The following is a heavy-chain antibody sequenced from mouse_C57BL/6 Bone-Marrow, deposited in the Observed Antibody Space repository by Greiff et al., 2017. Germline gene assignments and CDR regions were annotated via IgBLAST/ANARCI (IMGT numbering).Heavy chain of an antibody. D-gene: IGHD1-1*01. CDR1: GFNIKDDY. Sequence: VQLQQSGAELVRPGASVKLSCTASGFNIKDDYMHWVQQRPEQGLEWIGWIGPENGDTEYASKFQGKATITADTTSNTAYLQLSSLTSEDTAVYYCTTLDYYGSEAWFAYWGQGTLVTVSA. V-gene: IGHV14-4*01. CDR2: IGPENGDT. CDR3: TTLDYYGSEAWFAY. J-gene: IGHJ3*01.